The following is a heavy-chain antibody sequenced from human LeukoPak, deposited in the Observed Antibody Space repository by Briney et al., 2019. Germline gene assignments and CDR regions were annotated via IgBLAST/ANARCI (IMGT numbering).Heavy chain of an antibody. Sequence: SETLSLTCTVSGGSISSSSYYRGWIRQPPGKGLEWIGSIYYSGSTYYNPSLKSRVTISVDTSKNQFSLKLSSVTAADTAVYYCARGYIVVVVAATRWFDPWGQGTLVTVSS. D-gene: IGHD2-15*01. J-gene: IGHJ5*02. CDR1: GGSISSSSYY. CDR3: ARGYIVVVVAATRWFDP. V-gene: IGHV4-39*07. CDR2: IYYSGST.